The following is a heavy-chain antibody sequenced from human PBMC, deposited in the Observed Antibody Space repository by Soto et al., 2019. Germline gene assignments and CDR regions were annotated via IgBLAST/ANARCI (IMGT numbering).Heavy chain of an antibody. CDR1: GGSISSGGYY. V-gene: IGHV4-31*03. Sequence: SETLSLTCTVSGGSISSGGYYWSWIRQHPGKGLEWIGYVYYSGSTYYNPSLKSRVTISVDTSKNQFSLKLSSVTAADTAVYYCARVMLAVAGIDYWGQGTLVTVS. CDR2: VYYSGST. D-gene: IGHD6-19*01. J-gene: IGHJ4*02. CDR3: ARVMLAVAGIDY.